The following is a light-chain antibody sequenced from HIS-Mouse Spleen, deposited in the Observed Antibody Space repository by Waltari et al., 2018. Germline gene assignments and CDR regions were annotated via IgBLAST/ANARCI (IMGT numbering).Light chain of an antibody. Sequence: QSALTQPRSVSGSPGQSVTISCTGTSSDVAGYHYVFLYQQHPGKDPTLMIYDVSKRPSGVPDRFSGSKSGTTASLTISGLQAEDEADYYCCSYAGSYTFVVFGGGTKLTVL. CDR3: CSYAGSYTFVV. CDR1: SSDVAGYHY. CDR2: DVS. J-gene: IGLJ2*01. V-gene: IGLV2-11*01.